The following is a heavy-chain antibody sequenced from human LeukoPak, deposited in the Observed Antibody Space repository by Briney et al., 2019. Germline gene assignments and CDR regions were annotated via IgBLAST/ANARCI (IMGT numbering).Heavy chain of an antibody. CDR2: IYNGGSI. V-gene: IGHV4-59*08. D-gene: IGHD6-19*01. CDR1: GGSISSYY. CDR3: ARSREQWLVRSLDY. J-gene: IGHJ4*02. Sequence: SETLSLTCTVSGGSISSYYWSWIRQPPGKGLEWIGYIYNGGSIDSNPSLKSRVTISVDTSKNQVSLKLSSVTAADTALYYCARSREQWLVRSLDYWGQGTLVTVSS.